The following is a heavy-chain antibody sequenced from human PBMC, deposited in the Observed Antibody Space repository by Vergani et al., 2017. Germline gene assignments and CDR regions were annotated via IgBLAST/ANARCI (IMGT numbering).Heavy chain of an antibody. V-gene: IGHV1-46*03. J-gene: IGHJ4*02. CDR3: ARGDYGILTGYRY. CDR2: INPSGGHT. Sequence: QVRLMQSGAEVKKPGASVRVSCKTSGYTFSNYYMHWVRQAPGQGLEWMGIINPSGGHTNYAQKFQGRVTMTRDTSTSTVYMELSSLRSEDTAIYYCARGDYGILTGYRYWGQGTLVTVSA. D-gene: IGHD3-9*01. CDR1: GYTFSNYY.